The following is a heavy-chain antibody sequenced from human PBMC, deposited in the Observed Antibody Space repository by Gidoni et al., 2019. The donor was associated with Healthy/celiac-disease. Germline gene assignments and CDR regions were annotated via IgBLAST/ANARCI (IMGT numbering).Heavy chain of an antibody. CDR3: XHVXXYDFXXGWXXX. Sequence: ITXXESGPTLVKPTQTLTLTCTFSGFSLTTRGVGVGWIRQPPGKALEWLALIYWNDDKRYSPSLKSRLTITKDTSKXXVVXXXTNMXPVXXXTYXXXHVXXYDFXXGWXXXWGXXTL. D-gene: IGHD3-3*01. J-gene: IGHJ5*02. V-gene: IGHV2-5*01. CDR1: GFSLTTRGVG. CDR2: IYWNDDK.